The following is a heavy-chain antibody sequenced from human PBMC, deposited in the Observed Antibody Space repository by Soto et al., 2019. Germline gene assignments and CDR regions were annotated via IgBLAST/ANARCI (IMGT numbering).Heavy chain of an antibody. Sequence: GGSLRLSCAASGFTFSSYSMNWVRQAPGKGLEWVSYISSSSSTIYYADSVKGRFTISRDNAKNSLYLQMNGLRDEDTAVYYCARTLTHLGYCSGGSCRPVDYWGQGTLVTVSS. J-gene: IGHJ4*02. V-gene: IGHV3-48*02. CDR1: GFTFSSYS. CDR3: ARTLTHLGYCSGGSCRPVDY. D-gene: IGHD2-15*01. CDR2: ISSSSSTI.